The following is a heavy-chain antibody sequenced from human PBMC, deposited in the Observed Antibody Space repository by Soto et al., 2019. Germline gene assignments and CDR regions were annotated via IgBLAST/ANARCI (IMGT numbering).Heavy chain of an antibody. D-gene: IGHD6-19*01. V-gene: IGHV3-23*01. J-gene: IGHJ4*02. CDR1: VLTFSNYP. CDR2: ISANGST. Sequence: GGPLSLSCEASVLTFSNYPMRWVRQAPGKGLGGVSTISANGSTLYADSVKGRFTISRDNSKNTVYLQMNFLRAEDTAVYYCAKVSNKWAVAQRGYFDYWGQGTLVTVSS. CDR3: AKVSNKWAVAQRGYFDY.